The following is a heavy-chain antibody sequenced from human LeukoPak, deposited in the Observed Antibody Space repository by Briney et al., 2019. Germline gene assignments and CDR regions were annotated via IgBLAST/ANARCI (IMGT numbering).Heavy chain of an antibody. J-gene: IGHJ3*02. CDR2: VSGRGDST. Sequence: PGGSLRLSCAASGFTFRSYGMSWVRQAPGKGLEWVSAVSGRGDSTYYADSVKGRFTISRDNSKNTLHLQMNSLRAEDTAVYYCAKARTNYDIDAFDIWGQGTMVTVSS. CDR3: AKARTNYDIDAFDI. D-gene: IGHD3-16*01. V-gene: IGHV3-23*01. CDR1: GFTFRSYG.